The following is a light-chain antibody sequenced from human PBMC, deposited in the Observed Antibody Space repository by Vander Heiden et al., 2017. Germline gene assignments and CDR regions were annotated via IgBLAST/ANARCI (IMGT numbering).Light chain of an antibody. CDR3: QVWDSISDVGV. V-gene: IGLV3-21*02. CDR2: DNR. Sequence: SYVLTQPPSVSVAPGQTATITCGGNSIGSKRVQWSQQRPGQAPVLVVYDNRDRPSGIPERISGSNSGNTATLTISRVEAGDEADYYCQVWDSISDVGVFGGGTKLTVL. J-gene: IGLJ2*01. CDR1: SIGSKR.